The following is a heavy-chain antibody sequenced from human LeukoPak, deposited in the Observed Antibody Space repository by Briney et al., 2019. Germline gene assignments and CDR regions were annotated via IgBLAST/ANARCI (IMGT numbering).Heavy chain of an antibody. V-gene: IGHV3-48*03. CDR1: GFTFSSYE. Sequence: GGSLRLSCAASGFTFSSYEMNWVRQAPGKGLEWVSYISSSGSTIYYADSAKGRFTISRDNAKNSLYLQMNSLRAEDTAVYYCAREINYYYGMDVWGQGTTVTVSS. CDR3: AREINYYYGMDV. CDR2: ISSSGSTI. J-gene: IGHJ6*02.